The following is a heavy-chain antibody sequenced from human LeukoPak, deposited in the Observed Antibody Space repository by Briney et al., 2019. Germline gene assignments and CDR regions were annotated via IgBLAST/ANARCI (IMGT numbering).Heavy chain of an antibody. D-gene: IGHD2-2*01. CDR2: VFHNGDS. J-gene: IGHJ4*02. CDR1: GASVRSHY. V-gene: IGHV4-59*02. CDR3: ASRVGSGTSPHFSG. Sequence: PSETLSLTCTVSGASVRSHYWSWIRQPPGKGLEWIGNVFHNGDSSFAPSLTSRVTMSVDTSKNQFSLNLNSVTAADTAVYYCASRVGSGTSPHFSGWGQGTLVTVSS.